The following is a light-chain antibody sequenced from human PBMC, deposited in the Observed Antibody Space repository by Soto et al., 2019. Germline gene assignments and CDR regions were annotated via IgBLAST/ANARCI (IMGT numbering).Light chain of an antibody. J-gene: IGKJ4*01. V-gene: IGKV1-5*03. Sequence: DIQMTQSPSTLSASVGDRVTITCRASQNINSWLAWYQQKPGKAPKLLIYKASALQSGVPSRFSGSGSGTEFTLTINSLQPDDVATYYCHQYESFSGLSCGGGTKVDIK. CDR1: QNINSW. CDR2: KAS. CDR3: HQYESFSGLS.